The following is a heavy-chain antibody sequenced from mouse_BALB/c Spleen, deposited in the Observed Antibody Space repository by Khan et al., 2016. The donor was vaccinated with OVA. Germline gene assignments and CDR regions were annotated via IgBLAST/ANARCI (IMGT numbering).Heavy chain of an antibody. CDR1: GYTFTNYG. CDR3: ARPPYFSYSLDH. V-gene: IGHV9-3-1*01. CDR2: INTFTGEP. Sequence: QIQLVQSGPEMKKPGETVKISCKASGYTFTNYGMNWVKQSPGKALKWMGWINTFTGEPTYADDFKGRFAFSLDTSASTASLQINNLKNEDTATYFGARPPYFSYSLDHWGQGTSVTVSS. D-gene: IGHD2-12*01. J-gene: IGHJ4*01.